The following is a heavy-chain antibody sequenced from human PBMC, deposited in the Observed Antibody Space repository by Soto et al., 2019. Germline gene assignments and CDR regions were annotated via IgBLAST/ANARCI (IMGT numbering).Heavy chain of an antibody. CDR3: AKDLKPGSRWSLGGVEHCMDV. CDR2: MPYDGSKK. J-gene: IGHJ6*03. V-gene: IGHV3-30*18. D-gene: IGHD3-16*01. CDR1: GFSFSSYD. Sequence: QVQLVESGGGVVQPGRSLRLSCVGSGFSFSSYDMNWVRQAPGTGLEWVALMPYDGSKKYYGDSVRGLVTISRDNSKNTLYLQMDHLRTEGTAIYYCAKDLKPGSRWSLGGVEHCMDVWGRGTTVSVSS.